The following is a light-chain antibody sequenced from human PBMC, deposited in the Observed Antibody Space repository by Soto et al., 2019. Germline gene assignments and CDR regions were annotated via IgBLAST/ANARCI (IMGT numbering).Light chain of an antibody. J-gene: IGLJ1*01. V-gene: IGLV2-14*01. CDR1: SSGIRDYNY. CDR2: EVS. CDR3: SSKSPDF. Sequence: QSVLTQPASVSGSPGQSITISCTGTSSGIRDYNYVSWYQQLPGNAPKLIMYEVSNRPSGISNRFSGSKSGNTASLTISGLPAEDEADYYCSSKSPDFFGTGTKVTVL.